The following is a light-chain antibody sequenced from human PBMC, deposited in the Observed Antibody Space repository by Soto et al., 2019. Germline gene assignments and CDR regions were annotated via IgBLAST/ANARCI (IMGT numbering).Light chain of an antibody. Sequence: EKVMTQSPATLSVSPGERATLSCRASQNVKTRLAWYQQKPGQAPRLLIYDAFTRATGIPARFSGSASGTEFTLTISSLLSEDFAVYYCQQYDEWPLTFGGGTKV. CDR3: QQYDEWPLT. CDR2: DAF. J-gene: IGKJ4*01. CDR1: QNVKTR. V-gene: IGKV3-15*01.